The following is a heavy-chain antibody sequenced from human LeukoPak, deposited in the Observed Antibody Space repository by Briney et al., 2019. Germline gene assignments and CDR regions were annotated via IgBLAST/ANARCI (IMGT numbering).Heavy chain of an antibody. CDR1: GFTFGDYA. CDR2: IRSKAYGGTT. CDR3: TRDYDFWSGYSNLSFDH. V-gene: IGHV3-49*03. D-gene: IGHD3-3*01. J-gene: IGHJ4*02. Sequence: GGSLRLSCTASGFTFGDYAMSWFRQAPGKGLEWGGFIRSKAYGGTTEYAASVKGRFTISRDDSKSIAYLQMNSLKTEDTAVYYCTRDYDFWSGYSNLSFDHWGQGTLVTVSS.